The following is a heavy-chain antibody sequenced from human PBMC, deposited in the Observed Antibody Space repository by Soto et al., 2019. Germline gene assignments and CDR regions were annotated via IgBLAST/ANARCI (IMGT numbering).Heavy chain of an antibody. CDR3: ARFQRYYDSSGSIRGDAFDI. CDR2: ISAYNGNT. CDR1: GYTFTSYG. V-gene: IGHV1-18*01. D-gene: IGHD3-22*01. Sequence: QVQLVQSGAEVKKPGASVKVSCKASGYTFTSYGFSWVRQAPGKGLEWMGWISAYNGNTNYAQKLQGRVTMTTDTSTSTAYMELRSLRSDDTAVYYGARFQRYYDSSGSIRGDAFDIWGQGTMVTVSS. J-gene: IGHJ3*02.